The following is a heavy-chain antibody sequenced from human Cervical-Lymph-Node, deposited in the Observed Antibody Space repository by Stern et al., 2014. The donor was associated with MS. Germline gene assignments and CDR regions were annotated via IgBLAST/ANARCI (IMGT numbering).Heavy chain of an antibody. V-gene: IGHV2-26*01. CDR2: NFSNDEK. Sequence: QVPLKESGPVLVKPTETLTLTCTVSGFSLSNARMGVSWIRQPPGKALEWLAHNFSNDEKSYITSLQSRLTISKDTSKSQVVLNMTNMDPVDTATYYCARTRGYSNGYYNYGMDVWGQGTTVTVSS. CDR1: GFSLSNARMG. J-gene: IGHJ6*02. D-gene: IGHD5-18*01. CDR3: ARTRGYSNGYYNYGMDV.